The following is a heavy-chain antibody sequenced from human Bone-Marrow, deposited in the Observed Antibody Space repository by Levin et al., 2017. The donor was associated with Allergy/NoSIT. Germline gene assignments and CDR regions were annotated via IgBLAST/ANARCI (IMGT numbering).Heavy chain of an antibody. CDR3: ARAGDTAFDY. D-gene: IGHD7-27*01. CDR2: IYHSGST. V-gene: IGHV4-38-2*02. Sequence: SQTLSLTCTVSGYSIRSGYYWGWIRQPPGKGLEWIGSIYHSGSTYYNPSLKSRVTISVDTSKNQFSLKLSSVTAADTAVYYCARAGDTAFDYWGQGTLVTVSS. J-gene: IGHJ4*02. CDR1: GYSIRSGYY.